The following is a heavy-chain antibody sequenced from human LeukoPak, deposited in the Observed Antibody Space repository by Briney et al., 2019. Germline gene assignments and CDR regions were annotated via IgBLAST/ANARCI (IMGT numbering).Heavy chain of an antibody. D-gene: IGHD3-22*01. V-gene: IGHV3-49*05. Sequence: KPGGSLRLSCTASGFTFGDYAMSWFRQAPGKGLEWVGFIRSKAYGGTTEYAASVKGRFTISRYDSKSIAYLQMNSLKTEDTAVYYCTRDLRNYYDSSGYYYPRYWGQGTLVTVSS. J-gene: IGHJ4*02. CDR2: IRSKAYGGTT. CDR1: GFTFGDYA. CDR3: TRDLRNYYDSSGYYYPRY.